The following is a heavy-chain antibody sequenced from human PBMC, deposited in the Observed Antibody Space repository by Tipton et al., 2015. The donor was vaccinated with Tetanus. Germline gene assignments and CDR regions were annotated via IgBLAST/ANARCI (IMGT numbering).Heavy chain of an antibody. CDR1: GDSVSGYY. J-gene: IGHJ5*02. CDR3: ARSHVFRLTLFGEEIPRSGRFDP. D-gene: IGHD3-3*01. V-gene: IGHV4-59*02. CDR2: VYYTGDT. Sequence: TLSLTCTVSGDSVSGYYWSWIRQPPGKGLEWVGYVYYTGDTDYNASLQSRATISLDKAKKTFSLRLRSVTAADTAVYYCARSHVFRLTLFGEEIPRSGRFDPWGQGTQVTVSS.